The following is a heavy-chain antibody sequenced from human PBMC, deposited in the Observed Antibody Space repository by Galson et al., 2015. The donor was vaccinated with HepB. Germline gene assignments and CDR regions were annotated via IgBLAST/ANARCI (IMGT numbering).Heavy chain of an antibody. D-gene: IGHD5-24*01. CDR1: GYSFTNYW. CDR3: ARPEMATRAFDI. Sequence: QSGAEVKKPGESLKISCKGSGYSFTNYWIGWVRQMPGKGLEWMGVIYPGDSDTRYSPSFQGQVTIPADKSISTAYLQWSSLEASDTAMYYCARPEMATRAFDIWGQGTMVTVSS. V-gene: IGHV5-51*01. CDR2: IYPGDSDT. J-gene: IGHJ3*02.